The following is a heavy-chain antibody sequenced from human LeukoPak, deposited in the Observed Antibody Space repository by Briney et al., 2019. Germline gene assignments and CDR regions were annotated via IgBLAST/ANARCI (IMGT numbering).Heavy chain of an antibody. J-gene: IGHJ4*02. CDR1: GFTFSSYE. CDR3: ARARGPDIVVVPAPNLGLGY. Sequence: PGASLRLSCAASGFTFSSYEMNWVRQAPGKGLEWVSYISSSGGTIYYADSVKGRFTISRDNAKNSLYLQMNSLRAEDTAVYYCARARGPDIVVVPAPNLGLGYWGQGTLVTVSS. CDR2: ISSSGGTI. D-gene: IGHD2-2*01. V-gene: IGHV3-48*03.